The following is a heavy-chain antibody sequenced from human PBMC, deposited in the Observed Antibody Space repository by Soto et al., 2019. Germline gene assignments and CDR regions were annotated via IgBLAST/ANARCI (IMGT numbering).Heavy chain of an antibody. CDR2: ISISSSYI. D-gene: IGHD2-8*02. V-gene: IGHV3-21*06. CDR1: GFTFSSYS. Sequence: GGSLRLSCAASGFTFSSYSMNWVRQAPGKGLEWLSSISISSSYIYYAESVKGRFTISRDNAKNSLFLEMNSLRAEDTVMYYCARKLGYCTGGICYCDYWGQGTLVTVSS. J-gene: IGHJ4*02. CDR3: ARKLGYCTGGICYCDY.